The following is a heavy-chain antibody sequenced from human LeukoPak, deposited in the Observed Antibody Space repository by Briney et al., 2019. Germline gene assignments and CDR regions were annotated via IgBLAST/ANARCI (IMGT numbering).Heavy chain of an antibody. Sequence: ASVEVSCKASGGAFSSYAISWVRQAPGQGLEWMGGIIPIFGTANYAQKFQGRVTITADESTSTAYMELSSLRSEDTAVYYCARPNGSGSYLKSYYYYMDVWGKGTTVTVSS. V-gene: IGHV1-69*01. CDR2: IIPIFGTA. CDR1: GGAFSSYA. J-gene: IGHJ6*03. CDR3: ARPNGSGSYLKSYYYYMDV. D-gene: IGHD3-10*01.